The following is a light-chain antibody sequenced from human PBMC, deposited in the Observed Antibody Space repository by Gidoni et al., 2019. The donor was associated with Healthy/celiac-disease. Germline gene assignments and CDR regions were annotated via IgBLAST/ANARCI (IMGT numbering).Light chain of an antibody. V-gene: IGKV3-15*01. Sequence: EIVMTQSPATLSVSPGERATISCRASQSVSSNLAWYQQKPGQAPRLLIDGASTRATGIPARFSGSGSGTEFTLTISSLQSEDFAVYYCQQYNNWPPFTFGPGTKVDIK. CDR1: QSVSSN. CDR3: QQYNNWPPFT. CDR2: GAS. J-gene: IGKJ3*01.